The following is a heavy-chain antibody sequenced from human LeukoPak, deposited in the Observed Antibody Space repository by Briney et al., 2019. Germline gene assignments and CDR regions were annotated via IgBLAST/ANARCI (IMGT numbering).Heavy chain of an antibody. CDR2: IYPDDSDT. CDR1: GYSFTSRW. V-gene: IGHV5-51*01. CDR3: ARGAYGSGSYYNYYGMDV. Sequence: GESLKISCKGSGYSFTSRWIGWVRQMPGKGLEWMGIIYPDDSDTRYSPSFQGQATISADESISTAYLQWSSLKASDTAMYYCARGAYGSGSYYNYYGMDVWSQGTTVTVSS. D-gene: IGHD3-10*01. J-gene: IGHJ6*02.